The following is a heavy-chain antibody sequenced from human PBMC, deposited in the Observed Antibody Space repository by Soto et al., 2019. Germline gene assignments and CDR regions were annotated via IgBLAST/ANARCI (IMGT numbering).Heavy chain of an antibody. V-gene: IGHV3-21*01. Sequence: GGSLRLSCEASGFTLTTYTMNWVRQASGKGLEWVSSITSSSGHIYYADSVKGRFTISRDNARNSLYLQMNSLRAEDTAVYYCARWSYLDYWGQGTRVTVSS. CDR1: GFTLTTYT. CDR2: ITSSSGHI. CDR3: ARWSYLDY. D-gene: IGHD3-3*01. J-gene: IGHJ4*02.